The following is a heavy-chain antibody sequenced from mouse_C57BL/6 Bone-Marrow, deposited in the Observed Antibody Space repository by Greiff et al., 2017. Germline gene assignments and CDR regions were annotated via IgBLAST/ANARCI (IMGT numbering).Heavy chain of an antibody. CDR1: GYTFTSYG. CDR2: IYPRSGNT. J-gene: IGHJ3*01. CDR3: ARSGFAWFAY. Sequence: VQLQQSGAELARPGASVKLSCKASGYTFTSYGISWVKQRTGQGLEWIGEIYPRSGNTYYNEKFKGTATLTADKSSSTAYMERRSLTSEDSAVYVCARSGFAWFAYWGQGTLVTVSA. V-gene: IGHV1-81*01.